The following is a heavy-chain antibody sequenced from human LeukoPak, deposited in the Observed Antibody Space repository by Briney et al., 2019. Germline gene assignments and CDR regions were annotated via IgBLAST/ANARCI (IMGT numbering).Heavy chain of an antibody. V-gene: IGHV1-18*01. Sequence: ASVKVSCKTSGYSFTDYAITWVRQVRGQGLQWVGWISASNGNTDYAQSFQGRATMTTDTSTSTAYLELRSLRSDDTAVYYCARFGVFYDTEESYSYYYYMDVWGKGTTVTVSS. D-gene: IGHD3-10*01. CDR1: GYSFTDYA. J-gene: IGHJ6*03. CDR3: ARFGVFYDTEESYSYYYYMDV. CDR2: ISASNGNT.